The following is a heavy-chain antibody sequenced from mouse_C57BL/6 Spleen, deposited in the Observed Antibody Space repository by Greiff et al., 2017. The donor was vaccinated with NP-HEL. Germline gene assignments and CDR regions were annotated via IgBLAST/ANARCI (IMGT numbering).Heavy chain of an antibody. Sequence: EVQGVESGGGLVQSGRSLRLSCATSGFTFSDFYMEWVRQAPGKGLEWIAASRNKANDYTTEYSASVKGRFIVSRDTSQSILYLQMNALRAEDTAIYYCARDAGSKSSYYAMDYWGQGTSVTVSS. V-gene: IGHV7-1*01. CDR3: ARDAGSKSSYYAMDY. CDR1: GFTFSDFY. J-gene: IGHJ4*01. CDR2: SRNKANDYTT. D-gene: IGHD2-5*01.